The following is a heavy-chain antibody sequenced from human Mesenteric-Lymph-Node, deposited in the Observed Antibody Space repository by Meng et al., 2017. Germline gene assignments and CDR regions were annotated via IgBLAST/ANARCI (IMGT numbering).Heavy chain of an antibody. CDR3: ARDLFGSGITGTTPYGMDV. CDR1: GFTFSSYA. J-gene: IGHJ6*02. V-gene: IGHV3-23*01. D-gene: IGHD1-20*01. CDR2: ISGSGGST. Sequence: GESLKISCAASGFTFSSYAMSWVRQAPGKGLEWVSAISGSGGSTYYADSVKGRFTISRDNSKNTLYLQMGSLRAEDMAVYYCARDLFGSGITGTTPYGMDVWGQGTTVTVSS.